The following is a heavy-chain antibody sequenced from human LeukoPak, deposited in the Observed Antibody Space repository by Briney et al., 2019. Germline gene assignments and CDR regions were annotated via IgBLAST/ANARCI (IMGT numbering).Heavy chain of an antibody. CDR1: GGSVNSRNYY. Sequence: SETLSLTCTVSGGSVNSRNYYWSWIRQPPGKGLEWIGFIYYSGSTNYNPSLKSRVTISVDTSKNQFSLKLSSVTAADTAVYYCARDSYGSGDNWFDPWGQGTLVTVSS. CDR3: ARDSYGSGDNWFDP. V-gene: IGHV4-61*01. J-gene: IGHJ5*02. CDR2: IYYSGST. D-gene: IGHD3-10*01.